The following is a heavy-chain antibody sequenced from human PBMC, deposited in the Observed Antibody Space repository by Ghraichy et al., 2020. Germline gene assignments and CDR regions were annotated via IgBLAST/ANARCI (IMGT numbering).Heavy chain of an antibody. D-gene: IGHD3-10*01. J-gene: IGHJ6*03. CDR3: AKYGSGSYTSYYFYMDV. V-gene: IGHV3-23*01. Sequence: GESLNISCAASGFTFSDYAMSWVRQAPGKGLEWVSGIRGSGGSAYYADSVKGRFTISRDNSMNTLYLQMNSLRAEDTAVYYCAKYGSGSYTSYYFYMDVWGKGTTVTVSS. CDR1: GFTFSDYA. CDR2: IRGSGGSA.